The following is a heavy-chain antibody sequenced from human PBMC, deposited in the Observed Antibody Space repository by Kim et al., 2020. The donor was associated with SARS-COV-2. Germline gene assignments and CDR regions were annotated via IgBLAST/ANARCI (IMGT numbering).Heavy chain of an antibody. V-gene: IGHV3-23*03. CDR3: AKDFGVRGVSDYYGMDV. J-gene: IGHJ6*02. CDR2: IYSGGSST. CDR1: GFTFSSYA. D-gene: IGHD3-10*01. Sequence: GGSLRLSCAASGFTFSSYAMSWVRQAPGKGLEWVSVIYSGGSSTYYADSVKGRFTISRDNSKNTLYLQMNSLRAEDTAVYYCAKDFGVRGVSDYYGMDVWGQGTTVTVSS.